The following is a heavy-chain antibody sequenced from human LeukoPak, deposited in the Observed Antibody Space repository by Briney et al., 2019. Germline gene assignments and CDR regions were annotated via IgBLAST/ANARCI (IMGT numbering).Heavy chain of an antibody. CDR1: GFTFSSYA. CDR3: AKDPQFVVVPAAHNNWFDP. D-gene: IGHD2-2*01. Sequence: GGSLRLSCAASGFTFSSYAMSWVRQAPGKGPEWVSAISGSGGSTYYADSVKGRFTISRDNSKNTLYLQMNSLRAEDTAVYYCAKDPQFVVVPAAHNNWFDPWGQGTLVTVSS. J-gene: IGHJ5*02. V-gene: IGHV3-23*01. CDR2: ISGSGGST.